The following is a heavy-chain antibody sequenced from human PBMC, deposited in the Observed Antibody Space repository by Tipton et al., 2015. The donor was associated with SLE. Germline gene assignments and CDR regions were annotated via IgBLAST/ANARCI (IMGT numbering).Heavy chain of an antibody. Sequence: TLSLTCTVSDGSIRSTNYYWGWIRQPPGKGLEWIGSIFYTGSTYYNPSLKSRVSLSIDTSKHQFSLKLNSVTAADTAVYYCARRHYSGPFDSWGQRTLVTVSS. D-gene: IGHD5-12*01. CDR1: DGSIRSTNYY. V-gene: IGHV4-39*07. CDR2: IFYTGST. J-gene: IGHJ4*02. CDR3: ARRHYSGPFDS.